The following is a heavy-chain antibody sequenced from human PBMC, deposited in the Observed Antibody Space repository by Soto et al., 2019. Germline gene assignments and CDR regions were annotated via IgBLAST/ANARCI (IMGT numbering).Heavy chain of an antibody. Sequence: EVQLVETGGGLIQPGGSLRLSCAASGFNVSYNYMSWVRQAPGKGLEWVSIIHSDGGTYYADSVKGRFTSSRDNSRNTVYLQLNSVRAEDRAVYYCGSIAVAEGFDPWGQGTLVTVSS. CDR1: GFNVSYNY. J-gene: IGHJ5*02. CDR3: GSIAVAEGFDP. D-gene: IGHD6-19*01. CDR2: IHSDGGT. V-gene: IGHV3-53*02.